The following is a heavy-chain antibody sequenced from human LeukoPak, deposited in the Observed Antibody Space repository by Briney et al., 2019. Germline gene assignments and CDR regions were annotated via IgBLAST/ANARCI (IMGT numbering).Heavy chain of an antibody. J-gene: IGHJ6*03. CDR3: VKGHCSSSSCFPNYYYYMDV. D-gene: IGHD2-15*01. V-gene: IGHV3-9*01. Sequence: GGSLRLSCAASGFTFSSYSMNWVRQAPGKGLEWVSGISWNSGSIAYADSVKGRFTISRDNAKNLLFLQMSSLRAADTALYYCVKGHCSSSSCFPNYYYYMDVWGTGTTVTVSS. CDR2: ISWNSGSI. CDR1: GFTFSSYS.